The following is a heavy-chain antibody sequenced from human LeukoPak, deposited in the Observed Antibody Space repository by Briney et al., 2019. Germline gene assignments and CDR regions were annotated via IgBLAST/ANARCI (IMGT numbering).Heavy chain of an antibody. CDR1: GFTFSSYA. CDR2: LSGSGGST. V-gene: IGHV3-23*01. J-gene: IGHJ5*02. CDR3: AKDLLKTAISAPTWFDP. Sequence: QPVGSLRLSCAASGFTFSSYAMSWVRQAPGKGLDWVSALSGSGGSTYYADSVKGRFTISRDNSKNTLYLQMNSLRAEDTAVYYCAKDLLKTAISAPTWFDPWGQGTLVTVSS. D-gene: IGHD2-21*02.